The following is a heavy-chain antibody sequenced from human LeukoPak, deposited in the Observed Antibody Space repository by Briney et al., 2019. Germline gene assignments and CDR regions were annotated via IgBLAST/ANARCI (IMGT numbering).Heavy chain of an antibody. V-gene: IGHV4-38-2*02. CDR3: ARAVEMATSLDYYYYYMDV. CDR1: GYSISSGYY. CDR2: IYYSGST. Sequence: PSETLSLTCTVSGYSISSGYYWGWIRQPPGKGLEWIGYIYYSGSTNYNPSLKSRVTISVDTSKDQFSLKLSSVTAADTAVYYCARAVEMATSLDYYYYYMDVWGKGTPVTVSS. D-gene: IGHD5-24*01. J-gene: IGHJ6*03.